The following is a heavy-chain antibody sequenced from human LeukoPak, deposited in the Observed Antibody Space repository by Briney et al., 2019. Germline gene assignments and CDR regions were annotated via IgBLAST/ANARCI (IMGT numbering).Heavy chain of an antibody. CDR2: ISYDGSDK. J-gene: IGHJ4*02. V-gene: IGHV3-30*04. CDR3: ARDDYGDSAFDY. Sequence: PGGSLRLSCAASGFTFSSYPMHWVRQAPGKGLEWVAVISYDGSDKYYADSVKGRFTISRDNSKNTLYLQMNSLRAEDTAVYYCARDDYGDSAFDYWGQGTLVTVSS. CDR1: GFTFSSYP. D-gene: IGHD4-17*01.